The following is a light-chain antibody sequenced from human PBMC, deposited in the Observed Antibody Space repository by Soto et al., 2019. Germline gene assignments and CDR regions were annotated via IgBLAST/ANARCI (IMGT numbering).Light chain of an antibody. J-gene: IGKJ4*01. Sequence: EIVLSQSPGTLSLSTGERATLSCRASQSVSSSYLAWYQQKPGQAPRLLIYGASSRATGIPDRFSGSGSGTDFTLTISRLEPEDFAVYYCQQFGSYPLTFGGGTKVDI. CDR1: QSVSSSY. CDR3: QQFGSYPLT. V-gene: IGKV3-20*01. CDR2: GAS.